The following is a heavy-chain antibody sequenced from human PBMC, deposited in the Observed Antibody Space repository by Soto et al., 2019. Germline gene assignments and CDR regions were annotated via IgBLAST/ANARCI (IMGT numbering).Heavy chain of an antibody. J-gene: IGHJ3*02. CDR3: EREGNMNRAFDI. Sequence: QVQLQESGPGLVKPSQTLSLTCTVSGGSISSGGYYWSWIRQHPGKGLEWIGYIYYSGSTYYNPSLKSRVTISVDTSKNQCSLKLSSVPAADTAVYYCEREGNMNRAFDIWGQGTMVTVSS. CDR2: IYYSGST. CDR1: GGSISSGGYY. V-gene: IGHV4-31*03.